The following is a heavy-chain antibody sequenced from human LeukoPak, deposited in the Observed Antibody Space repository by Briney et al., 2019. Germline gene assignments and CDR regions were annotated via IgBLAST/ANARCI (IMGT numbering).Heavy chain of an antibody. CDR3: AKEGCTGTNCYINC. J-gene: IGHJ4*02. CDR2: IGGSGGST. D-gene: IGHD2-2*02. CDR1: GFTYRDYA. V-gene: IGHV3-23*01. Sequence: GGSLRLSCAASGFTYRDYAMSWVRQTPGKGLEWVSVIGGSGGSTYYADSVKGRFTISRDDSKNTLYLQMNSLRAEDTAVYHCAKEGCTGTNCYINCWGQGTLVTVSS.